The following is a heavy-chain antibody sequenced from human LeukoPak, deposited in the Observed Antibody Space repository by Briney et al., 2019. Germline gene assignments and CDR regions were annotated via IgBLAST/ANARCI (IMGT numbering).Heavy chain of an antibody. Sequence: SETLSLTCTVSGGSISSSSYYWGWIRQPPGKGLEWIGSIYYSGSTYYNPSLKSRVTISVDTSKNQFSLKLSSVTAADTAVYYCARLLSNNWNYELRGNYWGQGTLVTVSS. V-gene: IGHV4-39*01. CDR2: IYYSGST. D-gene: IGHD1-7*01. CDR3: ARLLSNNWNYELRGNY. CDR1: GGSISSSSYY. J-gene: IGHJ4*02.